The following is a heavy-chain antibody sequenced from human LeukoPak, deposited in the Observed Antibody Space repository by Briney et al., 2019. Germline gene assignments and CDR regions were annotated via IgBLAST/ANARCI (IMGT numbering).Heavy chain of an antibody. CDR1: GNNYW. CDR2: IYFGDSDT. J-gene: IGHJ4*02. CDR3: GRHSYGLDY. V-gene: IGHV5-51*01. Sequence: GESVKISCKASGNNYWIAWVRQMPGKGLEGLGIIYFGDSDTRYSPSFQGRLTISVDKSISPAYLQLSSLKASDTAIYFCGRHSYGLDYWGQGTLVTVSS. D-gene: IGHD2-8*01.